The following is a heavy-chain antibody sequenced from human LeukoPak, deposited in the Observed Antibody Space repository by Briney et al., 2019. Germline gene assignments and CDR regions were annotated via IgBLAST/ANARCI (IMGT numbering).Heavy chain of an antibody. Sequence: SETLSLTCTVSGGSISSYCWTWIRQSPGKGLEWIGYIYDSGSTNYNPSLKSRVTISVDTSKNQFSLKLSSVTAADTAVYYCARDRGGTYVYWGQGTLVTVSS. V-gene: IGHV4-59*01. CDR2: IYDSGST. J-gene: IGHJ4*02. D-gene: IGHD1-1*01. CDR1: GGSISSYC. CDR3: ARDRGGTYVY.